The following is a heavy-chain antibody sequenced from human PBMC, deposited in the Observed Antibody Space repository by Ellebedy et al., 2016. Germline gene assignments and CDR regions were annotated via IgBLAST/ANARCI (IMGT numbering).Heavy chain of an antibody. V-gene: IGHV4-34*01. CDR1: GGSFSDYY. CDR2: INHSGST. J-gene: IGHJ6*02. CDR3: ARVGRTMVRGVTYNYYYAMDV. Sequence: SETLSLTCAVYGGSFSDYYWSWIRQPPGKGLEWIGEINHSGSTKYNPSLKSRVTISVDTSKNQFSLKLSSVTAADTAVYYCARVGRTMVRGVTYNYYYAMDVWGQGTTVTVSS. D-gene: IGHD3-10*01.